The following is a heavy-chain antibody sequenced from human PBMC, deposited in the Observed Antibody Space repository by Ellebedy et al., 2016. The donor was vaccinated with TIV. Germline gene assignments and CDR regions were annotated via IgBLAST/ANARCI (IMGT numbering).Heavy chain of an antibody. D-gene: IGHD2-15*01. Sequence: PGGSLRLSCAASGFTLSGYWMHWVRQAPGKGLVWVSRINSDGSSTSYAASVKGRFTISRDNAKNTLYLEMNSLRAEDTAVYYCAREGAVVVGDNPGFDPWGQGTLVTVSS. J-gene: IGHJ5*02. V-gene: IGHV3-74*01. CDR3: AREGAVVVGDNPGFDP. CDR2: INSDGSST. CDR1: GFTLSGYW.